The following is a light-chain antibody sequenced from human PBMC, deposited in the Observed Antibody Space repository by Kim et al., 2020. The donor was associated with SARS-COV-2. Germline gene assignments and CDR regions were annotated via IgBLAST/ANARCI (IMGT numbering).Light chain of an antibody. CDR3: HQSHSLPYT. CDR2: YTS. CDR1: ESIGSS. J-gene: IGKJ2*01. Sequence: SGSPKEKLTITCRARESIGSSLHWYQLKPGQSPKLLIKYTSQSTSGVPSRFSGSGSGTDFTLTINSLEAEDAATYYCHQSHSLPYTFGQGTKLEI. V-gene: IGKV6-21*02.